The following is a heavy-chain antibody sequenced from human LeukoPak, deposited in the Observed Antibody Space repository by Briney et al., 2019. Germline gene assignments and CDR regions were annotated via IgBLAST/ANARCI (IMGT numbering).Heavy chain of an antibody. V-gene: IGHV4-30-2*01. Sequence: SETLSLTCAVSGGSISSGGYSWSWIRQPPGKGLEWIGYIYHSGSTYYNPSLKSRVTISVDRSKNQFSLKLSSVTAADTAVYYCARGRGPHLNYDYVWGSYRPRSYFDSWGQGTLVTVSS. CDR1: GGSISSGGYS. J-gene: IGHJ4*02. D-gene: IGHD3-16*02. CDR2: IYHSGST. CDR3: ARGRGPHLNYDYVWGSYRPRSYFDS.